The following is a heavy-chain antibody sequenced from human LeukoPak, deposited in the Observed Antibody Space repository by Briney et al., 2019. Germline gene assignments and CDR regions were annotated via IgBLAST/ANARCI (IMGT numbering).Heavy chain of an antibody. Sequence: SESLSLTCTVSGGSISSGGYYWSWIRQHPGKGLEWIGYIYYSGSTYYNPSLKSRVTISVDTSKNQFSLKLSSVTAADTAVYYCARYLGARPNYFDYWGQGTLVTVSS. V-gene: IGHV4-31*03. CDR1: GGSISSGGYY. CDR2: IYYSGST. D-gene: IGHD6-6*01. J-gene: IGHJ4*02. CDR3: ARYLGARPNYFDY.